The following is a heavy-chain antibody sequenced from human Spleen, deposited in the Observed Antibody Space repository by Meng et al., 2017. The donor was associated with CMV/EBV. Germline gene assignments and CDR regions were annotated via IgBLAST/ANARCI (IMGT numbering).Heavy chain of an antibody. V-gene: IGHV4-34*01. CDR1: GGSFSGYY. J-gene: IGHJ4*02. CDR2: INHSGST. Sequence: QVQPQQWGAGLLKPSETLSLTCAVYGGSFSGYYWSWIRPPPGKGLEWIGEINHSGSTNYNPSPKSRVTISVDTSKNQFSLKLSSVTAADTAVYYCARGHSGYDYYFDYWGQGTLVTVSS. CDR3: ARGHSGYDYYFDY. D-gene: IGHD5-12*01.